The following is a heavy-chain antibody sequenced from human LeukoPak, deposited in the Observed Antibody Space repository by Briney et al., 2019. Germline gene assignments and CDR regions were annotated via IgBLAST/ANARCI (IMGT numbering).Heavy chain of an antibody. D-gene: IGHD6-13*01. CDR3: ARLVTSSWTYYFDY. Sequence: SQSLSLTCVVSGCSISSGGYSWSWMRQPPGKGLEWIGYIYHSGNTYYNPSLKSRVTISVDRSRNQFSLNLNSMTAADTAFYFCARLVTSSWTYYFDYWGQGTLVTVSS. J-gene: IGHJ4*02. V-gene: IGHV4-30-2*01. CDR2: IYHSGNT. CDR1: GCSISSGGYS.